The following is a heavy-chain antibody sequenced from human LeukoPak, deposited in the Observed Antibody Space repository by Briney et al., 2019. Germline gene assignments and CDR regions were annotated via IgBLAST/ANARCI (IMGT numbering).Heavy chain of an antibody. CDR3: AKARVLGRHFDAFDV. V-gene: IGHV3-30*04. J-gene: IGHJ3*01. Sequence: GRSLRLSCAASGFTFSSYAMHWVRQAPGKGLEWVAIISYDGSNKYYAESVKGRFTISRDNSKNTLYLQMNSLRAEDTAVYYCAKARVLGRHFDAFDVWGQGTMVTVSS. D-gene: IGHD4/OR15-4a*01. CDR1: GFTFSSYA. CDR2: ISYDGSNK.